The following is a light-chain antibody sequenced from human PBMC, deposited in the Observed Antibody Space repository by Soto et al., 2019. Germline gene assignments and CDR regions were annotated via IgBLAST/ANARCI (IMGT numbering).Light chain of an antibody. V-gene: IGKV3-11*01. CDR2: DAS. CDR3: QQRSNWPLT. CDR1: QSVSSY. Sequence: NVLTQSPGTLSLSPGERATLSCGASQSVSSYLAWYQQKPGQAPRLLIYDASNRATGIPARFSGSGSGTDFTLTISSLEPEDFAVYYCQQRSNWPLTFGGGTKVDIK. J-gene: IGKJ4*02.